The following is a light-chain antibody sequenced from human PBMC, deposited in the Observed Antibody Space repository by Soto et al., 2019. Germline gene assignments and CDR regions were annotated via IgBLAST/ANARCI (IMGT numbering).Light chain of an antibody. CDR2: WAS. J-gene: IGKJ4*01. CDR1: RNVLYCSNNKNY. Sequence: TLIAPSPASRAVSLGDWPTWNCKSLRNVLYCSNNKNYLAWYQQKSGQPPKLLIHWASTRESGVPDRFSGSGSGTDFTLTITSLQAEDVAVYYCQQYFTVPLTVGGGTKVDIK. CDR3: QQYFTVPLT. V-gene: IGKV4-1*01.